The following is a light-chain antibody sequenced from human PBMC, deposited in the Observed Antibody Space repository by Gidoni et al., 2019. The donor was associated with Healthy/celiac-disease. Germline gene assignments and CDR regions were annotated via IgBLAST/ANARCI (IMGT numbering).Light chain of an antibody. Sequence: QSVLTQPPSVSGAPGQRVTRSCTGSSSNIGAGYDVHWYQQLPGTAPKLLIYGNSNRHSGVPDRFSGSKSGTSASLAITGLQAEDEADYYCQSYDSSLSGYVFGTGTKVTV. CDR1: SSNIGAGYD. V-gene: IGLV1-40*01. J-gene: IGLJ1*01. CDR3: QSYDSSLSGYV. CDR2: GNS.